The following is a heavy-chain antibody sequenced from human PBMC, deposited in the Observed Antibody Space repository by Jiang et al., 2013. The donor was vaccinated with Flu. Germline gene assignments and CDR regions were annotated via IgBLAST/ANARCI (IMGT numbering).Heavy chain of an antibody. V-gene: IGHV1-69*10. CDR2: IIPILGIA. D-gene: IGHD6-13*01. CDR3: ASGGAAAVPDFDV. Sequence: ISWVRQAPGQGLEWMGGIIPILGIANYAQKFQGRVTITADKSTSTAYMELSSLRSEDTAVYYCASGGAAAVPDFDVWGQGTLVTVSS. J-gene: IGHJ4*02.